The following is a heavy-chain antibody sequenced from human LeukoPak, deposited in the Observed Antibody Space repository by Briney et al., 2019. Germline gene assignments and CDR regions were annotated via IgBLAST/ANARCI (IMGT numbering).Heavy chain of an antibody. CDR1: GFTVSNNY. Sequence: GGSLRLFCAASGFTVSNNYMRWVRQAPGKGLEWVALIYSNGVTDYTDSVRGRFSISRDKSKNTMFLQMNRLRAEDTAMYYCGREVGPWGQGPLVTVSS. D-gene: IGHD2-15*01. CDR3: GREVGP. V-gene: IGHV3-53*01. CDR2: IYSNGVT. J-gene: IGHJ5*02.